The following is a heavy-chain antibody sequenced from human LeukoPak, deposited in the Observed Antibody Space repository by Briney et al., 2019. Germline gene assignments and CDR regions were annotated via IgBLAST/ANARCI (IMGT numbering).Heavy chain of an antibody. D-gene: IGHD3-10*01. Sequence: GGSLRLSCAASGFTFSSYWMSCVRQAPGRGLEWVANINQDGNEKYSVDSEKGRFTVSRDNAKHSLYLELNVLRADDTAVQYSAISMVRVVFAFYYYGVAVTGPGKAASASS. V-gene: IGHV3-7*01. CDR3: AISMVRVVFAFYYYGVAV. J-gene: IGHJ6*01. CDR2: INQDGNEK. CDR1: GFTFSSYW.